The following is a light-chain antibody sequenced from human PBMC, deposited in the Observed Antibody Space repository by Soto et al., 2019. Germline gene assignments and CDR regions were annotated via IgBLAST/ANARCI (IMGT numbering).Light chain of an antibody. J-gene: IGLJ1*01. CDR1: SSNIGSNT. CDR2: NNN. V-gene: IGLV1-44*01. Sequence: QSVLTQPPSASGTPGQRVTISCSGSSSNIGSNTVNWYQQLPGTAPKLLIYNNNQRPSGVPDRFSGSKSVTSASQAISGLQSEDEADYYWAAWDDSLNGLVFGPGTKVTVL. CDR3: AAWDDSLNGLV.